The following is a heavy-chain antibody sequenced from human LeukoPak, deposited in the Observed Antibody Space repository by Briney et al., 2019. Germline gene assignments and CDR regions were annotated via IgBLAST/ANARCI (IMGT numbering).Heavy chain of an antibody. D-gene: IGHD2-2*01. CDR2: IRYDGSNK. J-gene: IGHJ4*02. CDR3: ANAKQRYCSSTSCPLGGY. V-gene: IGHV3-30*02. Sequence: PGGSLRLSCAASGFTFSSYGMHWVRQAQGKGLEWVAFIRYDGSNKYYADSVKGRFTISRDNSKNTLYLQMNSLRAEDTAVYYCANAKQRYCSSTSCPLGGYWGQGTLVTVSS. CDR1: GFTFSSYG.